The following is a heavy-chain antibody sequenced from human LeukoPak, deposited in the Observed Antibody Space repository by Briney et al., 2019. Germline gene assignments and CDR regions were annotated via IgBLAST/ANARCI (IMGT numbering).Heavy chain of an antibody. D-gene: IGHD1-26*01. Sequence: PSETLSLTCTVSTGSMSGYFWTWLRQPAGKGLEWIGRIYRTGSAHYNPSLESRVTFSLDTSNNQFSLDVTSVTAADTAVYFCARGRELTGVAGHYSFDYWGQGILVSVSS. CDR1: TGSMSGYF. CDR2: IYRTGSA. J-gene: IGHJ4*02. CDR3: ARGRELTGVAGHYSFDY. V-gene: IGHV4-4*07.